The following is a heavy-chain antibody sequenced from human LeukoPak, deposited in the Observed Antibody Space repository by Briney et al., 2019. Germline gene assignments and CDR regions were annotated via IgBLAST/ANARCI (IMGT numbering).Heavy chain of an antibody. V-gene: IGHV3-11*01. CDR2: ISDSGSTI. CDR3: AIYYDSSGSIDH. Sequence: GRSLRLSCAASGFIFSDYYMTCIRQTPGKGLEWLSYISDSGSTINYAHSVKGRLTISRDNAKKSLFLQMNSLRAEDTAVYYCAIYYDSSGSIDHWGQGTLVTVSS. CDR1: GFIFSDYY. D-gene: IGHD3-22*01. J-gene: IGHJ4*02.